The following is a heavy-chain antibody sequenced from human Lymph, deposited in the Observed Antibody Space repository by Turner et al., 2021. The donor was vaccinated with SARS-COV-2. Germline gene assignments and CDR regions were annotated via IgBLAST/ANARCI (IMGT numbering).Heavy chain of an antibody. J-gene: IGHJ5*02. CDR3: ARETVNNWVDP. CDR2: IYYRGST. V-gene: IGHV4-59*01. D-gene: IGHD2-21*02. Sequence: QEQLQESGPRLVKPLETLSLTCTVSGGSMNSNYWSWFRHPSGKRLEWIGYIYYRGSTNYNPSLKSRVTISVDTSKNQFSLKLTAVTAADTAIYYCARETVNNWVDPWGQGILVTVSS. CDR1: GGSMNSNY.